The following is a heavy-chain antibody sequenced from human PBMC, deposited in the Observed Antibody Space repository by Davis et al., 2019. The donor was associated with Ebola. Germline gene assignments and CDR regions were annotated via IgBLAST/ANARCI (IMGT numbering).Heavy chain of an antibody. Sequence: PSETLSLTCAVSGGSLSSSNWWSWVRQPPGKGLEWIGEIYHSGSTNYNPSLKSRVTISVDKSKNQFSLKLSSVTAADTAVYYCATEGRYCSGGSCYSLDYWGQGTLVTVSS. J-gene: IGHJ4*02. CDR1: GGSLSSSNW. D-gene: IGHD2-15*01. CDR3: ATEGRYCSGGSCYSLDY. CDR2: IYHSGST. V-gene: IGHV4-4*02.